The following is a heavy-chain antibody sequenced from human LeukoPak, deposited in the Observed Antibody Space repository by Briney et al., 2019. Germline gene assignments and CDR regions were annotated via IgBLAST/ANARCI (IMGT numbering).Heavy chain of an antibody. CDR3: ARAAELGYCSGGSCHPGWFDP. CDR1: GGSISSYY. V-gene: IGHV4-59*01. D-gene: IGHD2-15*01. CDR2: IYYSGST. Sequence: SETLSLTCTVSGGSISSYYWSWIRQPPGKGLEWIGYIYYSGSTNYNPPLKSRVTISVDTSKNQFSLKLSSVTAADTAVYYCARAAELGYCSGGSCHPGWFDPWGQGTLVTVSS. J-gene: IGHJ5*02.